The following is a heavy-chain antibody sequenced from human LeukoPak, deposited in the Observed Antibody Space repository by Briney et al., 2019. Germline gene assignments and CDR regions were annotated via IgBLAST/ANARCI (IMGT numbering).Heavy chain of an antibody. CDR3: ARNGYGNYMGTIDY. V-gene: IGHV3-48*03. D-gene: IGHD4-11*01. Sequence: GGSLRLSCAASGFTFSDYEMNWVRQAPGKGLEWVAYISSSGFTIYYADSVKGRFTFSRDNAKKSLFLQMNSLRVEDTAVYYCARNGYGNYMGTIDYWGQGTLVTVSS. CDR2: ISSSGFTI. CDR1: GFTFSDYE. J-gene: IGHJ4*02.